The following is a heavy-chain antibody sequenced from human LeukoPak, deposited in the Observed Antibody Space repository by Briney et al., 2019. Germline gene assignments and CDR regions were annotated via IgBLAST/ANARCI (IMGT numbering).Heavy chain of an antibody. V-gene: IGHV3-30*04. D-gene: IGHD3-16*01. J-gene: IGHJ4*02. CDR3: AREFGGDSDFDY. CDR1: GFTFSSYA. Sequence: GRSLRLSCAASGFTFSSYAMHWVRQAPGKGLEWVAVISYDGSNKYYADSVKGRFTISRDNSKNTLYLQMNSLRAEDTAVYYCAREFGGDSDFDYWGQGTLVTVSS. CDR2: ISYDGSNK.